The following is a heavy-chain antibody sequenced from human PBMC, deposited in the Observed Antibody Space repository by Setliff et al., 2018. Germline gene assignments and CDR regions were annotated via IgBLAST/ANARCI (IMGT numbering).Heavy chain of an antibody. J-gene: IGHJ6*02. V-gene: IGHV1-69*10. CDR2: IIPILGIA. Sequence: GASVKVSCKASGYTFTSYGISWVRQAPGQGLEWMGGIIPILGIANYAQKFQGRVTITADKSTSTAYMELSSLRSEDTAVYYCARREMATSVDYYYYGMDVWGQGTTVTVSS. CDR1: GYTFTSYG. CDR3: ARREMATSVDYYYYGMDV. D-gene: IGHD5-12*01.